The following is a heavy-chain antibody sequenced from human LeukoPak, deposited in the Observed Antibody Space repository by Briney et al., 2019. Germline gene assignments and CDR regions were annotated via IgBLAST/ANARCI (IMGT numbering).Heavy chain of an antibody. D-gene: IGHD3-16*01. CDR1: GFTFSSYA. Sequence: GGSLRLSCAASGFTFSSYAMSWVRQAPGRGLEWVSAISGSGGSTYYAGSVKGRFTISRDNSKNTLYLLMSSLRAEDTAVYYCTKGLGDDAFDIWGQGTMVTVSS. J-gene: IGHJ3*02. CDR2: ISGSGGST. CDR3: TKGLGDDAFDI. V-gene: IGHV3-23*01.